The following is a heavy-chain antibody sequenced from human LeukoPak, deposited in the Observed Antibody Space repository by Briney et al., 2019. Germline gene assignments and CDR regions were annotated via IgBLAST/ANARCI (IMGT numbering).Heavy chain of an antibody. CDR1: GFTFSSYA. CDR2: ISGSGGST. V-gene: IGHV3-23*01. Sequence: GGSLRLSCAASGFTFSSYAMSWVRQAPGKGLEWVSAISGSGGSTYYADSVKGRFTISRDNSKNTLYLQMNSLRAEDAAVYYCARQIVVVPAAPGGFDYWGQGTLVTVSS. CDR3: ARQIVVVPAAPGGFDY. D-gene: IGHD2-2*01. J-gene: IGHJ4*02.